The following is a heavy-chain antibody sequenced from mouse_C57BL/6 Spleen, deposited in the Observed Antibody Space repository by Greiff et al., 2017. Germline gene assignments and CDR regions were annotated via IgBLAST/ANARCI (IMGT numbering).Heavy chain of an antibody. CDR1: GYTFTSYW. D-gene: IGHD2-3*01. CDR3: ARGGDGYRAMDY. V-gene: IGHV1-50*01. J-gene: IGHJ4*01. Sequence: QVQLKQPGAELVKPGASVKLSCKASGYTFTSYWMQWVKQRPGQGLEWIGEIDPSDSYTNYNQKFKGKATLTVDTSSSPAYMQLSSLTSEDSAVYYCARGGDGYRAMDYWGQGTSVTVSS. CDR2: IDPSDSYT.